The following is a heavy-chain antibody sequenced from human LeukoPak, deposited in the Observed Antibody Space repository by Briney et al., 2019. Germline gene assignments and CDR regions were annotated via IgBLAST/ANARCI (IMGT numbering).Heavy chain of an antibody. CDR1: GRSISGYY. CDR2: FYYNGNP. V-gene: IGHV4-59*08. CDR3: ASLQAHGGNYLHY. Sequence: SETLSLTCTVPGRSISGYYWSWLRQPPGEGLEWIGYFYYNGNPIYNDSLKSRLNLSYDKSKNQFCPRLTSVTAADTVIFYYASLQAHGGNYLHYCGQGALVTVSS. J-gene: IGHJ4*02. D-gene: IGHD4-23*01.